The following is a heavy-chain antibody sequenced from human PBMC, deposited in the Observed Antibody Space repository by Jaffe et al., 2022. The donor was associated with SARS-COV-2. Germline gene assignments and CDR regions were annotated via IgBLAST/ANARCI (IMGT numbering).Heavy chain of an antibody. CDR1: GFTFSSYW. CDR2: IEGDGTTT. J-gene: IGHJ3*02. CDR3: ARGKYPYALDI. Sequence: VQVVESGGDLIQPGGSLRLSCATSGFTFSSYWMHWVRQVPGKGLVWVSHIEGDGTTTNYADSVKGRFTISRDNAKNTLYLHMNSLGAEDTAVYHCARGKYPYALDIWGQGTMVTVSS. V-gene: IGHV3-74*01.